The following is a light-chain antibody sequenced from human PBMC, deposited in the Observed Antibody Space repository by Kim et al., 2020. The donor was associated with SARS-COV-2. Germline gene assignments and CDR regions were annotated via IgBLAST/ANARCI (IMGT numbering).Light chain of an antibody. V-gene: IGLV3-1*01. Sequence: SVSPEQTASITCSGDKLGDKYAWWYQQKPGQSPVLVIYQDSKRHSGIPEGFSGSNSGNTATLTISGTQAMDEADYYCQAWDSSTVVFGGGTQLTVL. CDR1: KLGDKY. J-gene: IGLJ2*01. CDR3: QAWDSSTVV. CDR2: QDS.